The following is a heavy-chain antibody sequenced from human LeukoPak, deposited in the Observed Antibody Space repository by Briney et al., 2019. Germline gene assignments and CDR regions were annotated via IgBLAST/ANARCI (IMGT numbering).Heavy chain of an antibody. J-gene: IGHJ2*01. D-gene: IGHD1-14*01. CDR3: ARLGTYWYFDL. Sequence: GGSLRLSCAVSGFTFSRYGMNWVRHAPGKGLEWFSYISGSGNSIYYADSVKGRFSITRDNAKNSMYLQMSSLRPEDTAVYYCARLGTYWYFDLWGRGTLVTVSS. CDR2: ISGSGNSI. V-gene: IGHV3-48*03. CDR1: GFTFSRYG.